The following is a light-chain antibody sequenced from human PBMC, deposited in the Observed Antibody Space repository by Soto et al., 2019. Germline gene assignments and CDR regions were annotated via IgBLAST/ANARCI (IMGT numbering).Light chain of an antibody. CDR2: DAS. CDR1: QRIGDY. J-gene: IGKJ5*01. V-gene: IGKV3-11*01. CDR3: QQRYVWPIT. Sequence: EIVLTQYPATLSLSPGERATLSCRASQRIGDYLAWYQQRPGQAPRLLIYDASNRAAGTPARFSGSGSGSDYTLTISSRQPDDFAIYYCQQRYVWPITFGQGTRLDIK.